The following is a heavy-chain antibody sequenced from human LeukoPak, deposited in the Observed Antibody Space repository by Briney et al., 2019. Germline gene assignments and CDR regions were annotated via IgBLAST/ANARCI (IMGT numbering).Heavy chain of an antibody. CDR1: GGSISSSSYY. D-gene: IGHD2-15*01. Sequence: SETLSLTCTVSGGSISSSSYYWGWIRQPPGKGLEWIGSIYYSGSTYYNPSLKSRVTISVDTSKSQFSLKLSSVTAADTAVYYCASYSGDYYYYMDVWGKGTTVTVSS. V-gene: IGHV4-39*07. CDR3: ASYSGDYYYYMDV. J-gene: IGHJ6*03. CDR2: IYYSGST.